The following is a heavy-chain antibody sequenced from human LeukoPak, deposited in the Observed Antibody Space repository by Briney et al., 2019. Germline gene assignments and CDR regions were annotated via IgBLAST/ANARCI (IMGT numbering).Heavy chain of an antibody. V-gene: IGHV3-7*01. CDR1: GFTFSRSW. J-gene: IGHJ4*02. Sequence: GGSLKLSCAASGFTFSRSWMNWVRQTPGKGLQWVANIKEDGSEKYYVDSVKGRFTISRDNAKNSLYLQMNSLRAEDTAVYYCATDVGADWGQGALVTVSS. CDR3: ATDVGAD. CDR2: IKEDGSEK.